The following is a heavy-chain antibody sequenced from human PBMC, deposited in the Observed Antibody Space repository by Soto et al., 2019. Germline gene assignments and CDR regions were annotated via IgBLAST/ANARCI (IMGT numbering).Heavy chain of an antibody. CDR1: GFTFSSYA. V-gene: IGHV3-30-3*01. CDR3: ARDSSSSAFDY. CDR2: ISYDGSNK. Sequence: GGSLRLSCAASGFTFSSYAMHWVRQAPGKGLEWVAVISYDGSNKYYADSVKGRFTISRDNSKNTLYLQMNSLRAEDTAVYYCARDSSSSAFDYWGQGTLVTVSS. J-gene: IGHJ4*02. D-gene: IGHD6-6*01.